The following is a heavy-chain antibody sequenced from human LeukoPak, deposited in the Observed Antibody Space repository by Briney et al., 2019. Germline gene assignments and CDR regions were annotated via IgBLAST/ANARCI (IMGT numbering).Heavy chain of an antibody. D-gene: IGHD2-15*01. Sequence: PGGSLRLSCAASGFTFSSYSMNWVRQAPGKGLEWVSSISSSSSYIYYANSVKGRFTISRDNANNSLYLQMNSLRAEDTAVYYCARDYEYCSGGSCGYYYYYGMDVWGQGTTVTVSS. CDR2: ISSSSSYI. J-gene: IGHJ6*02. CDR3: ARDYEYCSGGSCGYYYYYGMDV. CDR1: GFTFSSYS. V-gene: IGHV3-21*01.